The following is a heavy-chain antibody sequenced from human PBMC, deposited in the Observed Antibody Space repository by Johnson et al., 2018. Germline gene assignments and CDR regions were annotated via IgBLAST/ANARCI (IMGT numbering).Heavy chain of an antibody. V-gene: IGHV5-51*01. CDR3: ASHPAIPNSYAFDI. Sequence: EVQLVESGAEVKKPGVSLKISCKGSGYSFTSYWIGWVRQMPGKGLEWMGIISPGDSDTRYSPSFQGQATIPADKSLSTAYLQWSSLKAPDTAMYYCASHPAIPNSYAFDIWGQGTMVTVSS. D-gene: IGHD5-18*01. CDR2: ISPGDSDT. J-gene: IGHJ3*02. CDR1: GYSFTSYW.